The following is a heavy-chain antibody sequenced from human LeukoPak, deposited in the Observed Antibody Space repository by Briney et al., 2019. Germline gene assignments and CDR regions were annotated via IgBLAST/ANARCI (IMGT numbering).Heavy chain of an antibody. Sequence: PSETLSLTCTVSGGSISSSSYYWGWIRQPPGKGLEWIGSIYYSGSTYYNPSLKSRVTISVDTSKNQFSLKLSSVTAADTAVYYCARQSYGLCFDYWGQGTLVTVSS. V-gene: IGHV4-39*07. CDR3: ARQSYGLCFDY. CDR2: IYYSGST. J-gene: IGHJ4*02. D-gene: IGHD3-16*01. CDR1: GGSISSSSYY.